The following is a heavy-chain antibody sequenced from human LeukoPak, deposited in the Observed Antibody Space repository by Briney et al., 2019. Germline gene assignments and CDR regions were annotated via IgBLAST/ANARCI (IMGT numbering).Heavy chain of an antibody. CDR2: SSGSGGST. Sequence: GGSLRLSCAASGFTFSAYAVNWVRQAPGKGLEWVSAVSSSGSGGSTYYADSVKGRFTISRDNSKNSLYLQMNSLRDEDTAVYYCAKDKGSGTYPPYWGQGALLTVSS. J-gene: IGHJ4*02. V-gene: IGHV3-23*01. CDR3: AKDKGSGTYPPY. D-gene: IGHD1-26*01. CDR1: GFTFSAYA.